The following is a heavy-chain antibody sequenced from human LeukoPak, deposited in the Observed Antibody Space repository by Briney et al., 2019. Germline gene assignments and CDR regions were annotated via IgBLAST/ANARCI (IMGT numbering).Heavy chain of an antibody. V-gene: IGHV3-23*01. D-gene: IGHD1-26*01. CDR1: GFTFTNFW. CDR3: AKKGLIVGDSGFFDY. CDR2: LSGSGSST. J-gene: IGHJ4*02. Sequence: QPGGSLRLSCAASGFTFTNFWMHWVRQAPGKGLEWISGLSGSGSSTYYADSLKGRFTISRDNSKNTLYLQMNSLRAEDTAVYYCAKKGLIVGDSGFFDYWGQGTLVTVSS.